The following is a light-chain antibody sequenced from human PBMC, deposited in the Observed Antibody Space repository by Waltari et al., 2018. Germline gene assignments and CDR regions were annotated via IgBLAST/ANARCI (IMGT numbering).Light chain of an antibody. V-gene: IGLV2-23*02. CDR1: SSDIGAYNL. J-gene: IGLJ3*02. CDR3: CSYADGTTSV. Sequence: QSALTQPASVSGSPGQSITISCTGTSSDIGAYNLVSWYQQHPGKAPKVIIYGVTERPSGVSDRFSGSKSANTASLTSSGLQAEDEADYYCCSYADGTTSVFGGGTKVTVL. CDR2: GVT.